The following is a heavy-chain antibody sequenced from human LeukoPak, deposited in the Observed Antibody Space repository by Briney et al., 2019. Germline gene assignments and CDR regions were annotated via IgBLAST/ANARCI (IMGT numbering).Heavy chain of an antibody. CDR2: IKQDGSEK. V-gene: IGHV3-7*01. CDR1: AFTISGYW. J-gene: IGHJ5*02. Sequence: GGSLRLSCAASAFTISGYWMNWVRQAPGKGLEWVANIKQDGSEKYYVDSVKGRFTISRDNAKNSLYLQMNSLRAEDTAVYYCARAGGWLVQAGWFDPWGQGTLVTVSS. CDR3: ARAGGWLVQAGWFDP. D-gene: IGHD6-19*01.